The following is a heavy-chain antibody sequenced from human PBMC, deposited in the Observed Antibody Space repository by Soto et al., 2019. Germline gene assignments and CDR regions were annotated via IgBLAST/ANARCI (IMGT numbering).Heavy chain of an antibody. CDR3: ARGGSYTWDNWFDP. J-gene: IGHJ5*02. D-gene: IGHD1-26*01. V-gene: IGHV4-61*01. CDR1: GGSVSSGSNY. Sequence: PSETLSLTCTVSGGSVSSGSNYWSWIRQPPGKGLEWIGYIYYSGSTNYNPSLKSRVTISVDTSKNQFSLKLSSVTAADTGVFYCARGGSYTWDNWFDPWGQGNLVTVSS. CDR2: IYYSGST.